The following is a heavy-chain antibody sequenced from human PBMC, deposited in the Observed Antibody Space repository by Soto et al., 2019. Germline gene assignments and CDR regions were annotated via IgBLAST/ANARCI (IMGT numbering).Heavy chain of an antibody. D-gene: IGHD2-2*01. Sequence: QVQLVQSGAEVKKPGASVKVSCKASGYTFTSYGISWVRQAPGQGLEWMGWISAYNGNTNYAQKLQGRVTMTTDTSTSTAYMEQRSLRSDDTVVYYCATGYCSSTSCYRDYYYGMDVWGQGTTVTVSS. CDR3: ATGYCSSTSCYRDYYYGMDV. V-gene: IGHV1-18*04. CDR1: GYTFTSYG. CDR2: ISAYNGNT. J-gene: IGHJ6*02.